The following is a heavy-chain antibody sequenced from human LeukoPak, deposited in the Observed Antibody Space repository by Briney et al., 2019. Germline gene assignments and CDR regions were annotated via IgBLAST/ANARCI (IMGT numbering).Heavy chain of an antibody. CDR3: ARDVSTMVRGVITFDY. CDR1: GFTFSSYS. V-gene: IGHV3-21*01. CDR2: ISSSSSYI. D-gene: IGHD3-10*01. Sequence: GGSLRLSCAASGFTFSSYSMNWVRQAPGKGLEWVSSISSSSSYIYYADSVKGRFTISRDNAKNSLYLQMNSLRAEDTAVYYCARDVSTMVRGVITFDYWGQGTLVTVSS. J-gene: IGHJ4*02.